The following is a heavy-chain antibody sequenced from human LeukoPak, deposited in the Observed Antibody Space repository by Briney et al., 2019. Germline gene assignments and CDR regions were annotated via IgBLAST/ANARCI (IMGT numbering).Heavy chain of an antibody. J-gene: IGHJ4*02. Sequence: GGSLRLSCAASGFTFSSYAMRWVRQAPGKGLEWVAVISYDGSDKYYADSVKGRFTISRDNSKNTLYLQVNSLRAEDTAVYYCARDWNYYGIFDYWGQGTLVTVSS. V-gene: IGHV3-30*04. CDR2: ISYDGSDK. CDR3: ARDWNYYGIFDY. CDR1: GFTFSSYA. D-gene: IGHD3-10*01.